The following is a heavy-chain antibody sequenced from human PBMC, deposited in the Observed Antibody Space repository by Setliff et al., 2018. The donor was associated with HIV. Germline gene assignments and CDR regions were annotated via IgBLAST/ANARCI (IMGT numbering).Heavy chain of an antibody. CDR2: INHSGST. Sequence: SETLSLTCTVSGASVASGDSYWSWIRLPAGKGPQWIGEINHSGSTNYNMSLWSRVTISLDASRNQFSLELISVTAADTAVYYCAGGPGTTSIDYWAQGTLVTVSS. CDR1: GASVASGDSY. D-gene: IGHD1-26*01. J-gene: IGHJ4*02. CDR3: AGGPGTTSIDY. V-gene: IGHV4-61*10.